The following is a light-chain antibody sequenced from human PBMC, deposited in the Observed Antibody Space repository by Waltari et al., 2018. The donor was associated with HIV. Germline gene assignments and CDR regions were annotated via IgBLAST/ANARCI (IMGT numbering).Light chain of an antibody. CDR3: QAWDGSTAHVV. V-gene: IGLV3-1*01. CDR2: QDT. Sequence: SYELTQPPSVSVSPGQTVSITCSGEKMGNKYTSWYQQKPGQSPVLVIYQDTKRPSGTPERFSGANSGNTATLSISGTQAMDEADFYCQAWDGSTAHVVFGGGTKLTVL. CDR1: KMGNKY. J-gene: IGLJ2*01.